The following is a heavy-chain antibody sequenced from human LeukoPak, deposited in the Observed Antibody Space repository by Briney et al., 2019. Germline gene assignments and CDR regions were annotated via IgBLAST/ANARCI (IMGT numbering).Heavy chain of an antibody. CDR2: ISGSGGST. Sequence: PGGSLRLSCAASGFTFSSYAMSWVRQAPGKGLEWVSAISGSGGSTYYADSVKGRCTTSSDTSKNTVYFQVNGLRTDDTAVYYCAGGHFEDWSQGTPVTVSS. J-gene: IGHJ4*02. CDR3: AGGHFED. CDR1: GFTFSSYA. V-gene: IGHV3-23*01.